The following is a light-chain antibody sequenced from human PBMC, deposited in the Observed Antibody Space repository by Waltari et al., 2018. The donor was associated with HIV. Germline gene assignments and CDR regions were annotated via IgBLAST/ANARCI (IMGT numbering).Light chain of an antibody. CDR2: CGS. Sequence: EVVMTQSPATLSVFPGERVTLSCRASQSVSSNLAGYKQKPDQAPRLLIYCGSTRASGIPARFSGSGSGTEFTLTISSLQSEDFAVYYCHQYDNWPPWTFGQGTKVEIK. CDR3: HQYDNWPPWT. J-gene: IGKJ1*01. V-gene: IGKV3-15*01. CDR1: QSVSSN.